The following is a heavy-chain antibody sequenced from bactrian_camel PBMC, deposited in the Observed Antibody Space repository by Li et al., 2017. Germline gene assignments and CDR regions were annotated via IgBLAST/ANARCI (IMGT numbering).Heavy chain of an antibody. D-gene: IGHD7*01. CDR1: GYTYSSYY. CDR3: AADVGSMSGNCRPNY. CDR2: IYTFGRVT. J-gene: IGHJ4*01. V-gene: IGHV3S40*01. Sequence: DVQLVESGGGSVEAGGSLSLSCAASGYTYSSYYLGWFRQDPGKEREQVAAFIYTFGRVTRYADSVKGRFSISQDDATNTVTLQMNSLKPEDTSTYYCAADVGSMSGNCRPNYWGQGTQVTVS.